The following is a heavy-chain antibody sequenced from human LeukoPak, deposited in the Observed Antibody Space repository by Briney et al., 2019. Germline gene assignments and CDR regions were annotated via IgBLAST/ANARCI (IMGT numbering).Heavy chain of an antibody. Sequence: SETLSLTCTVSGGSISSYYWSWIRQPPGKGLEWIGYIYYSGSTNYNPSLKSRVTISVDTSKNQFSLKLSSVTAADTAVYYCARERAAESYFDYWGQGTLVTVSS. CDR2: IYYSGST. CDR1: GGSISSYY. V-gene: IGHV4-59*12. D-gene: IGHD6-13*01. J-gene: IGHJ4*02. CDR3: ARERAAESYFDY.